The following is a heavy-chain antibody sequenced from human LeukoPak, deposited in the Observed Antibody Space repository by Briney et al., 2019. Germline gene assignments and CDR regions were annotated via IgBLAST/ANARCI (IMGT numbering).Heavy chain of an antibody. V-gene: IGHV3-21*01. CDR2: ISSSSSYI. CDR3: ARWWGTLYPTGEYYYYYGMDV. CDR1: GFTFSSYS. Sequence: GGSLRLSCAASGFTFSSYSMNWVRQAPGKGLEWVSSISSSSSYIYYADSVKGRFTISRDNAKNSLYLQMNSLRAEDTAVYYCARWWGTLYPTGEYYYYYGMDVWGQGTTVTVSS. D-gene: IGHD3-16*01. J-gene: IGHJ6*02.